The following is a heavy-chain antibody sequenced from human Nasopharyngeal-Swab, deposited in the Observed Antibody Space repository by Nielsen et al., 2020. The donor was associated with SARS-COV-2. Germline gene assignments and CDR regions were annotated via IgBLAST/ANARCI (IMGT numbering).Heavy chain of an antibody. CDR1: GGSISSSSYY. V-gene: IGHV4-39*07. Sequence: SETLSLTCTVSGGSISSSSYYWGWIRQPPGKGLEWIGSIYYSGSTYYNPSLKSRVTISVDTSKNQFSLKLSSVTAADTAVYYCARGGRGYDFWSGYSSIGDWFDPWGQGTLVTVSS. CDR3: ARGGRGYDFWSGYSSIGDWFDP. D-gene: IGHD3-3*01. CDR2: IYYSGST. J-gene: IGHJ5*02.